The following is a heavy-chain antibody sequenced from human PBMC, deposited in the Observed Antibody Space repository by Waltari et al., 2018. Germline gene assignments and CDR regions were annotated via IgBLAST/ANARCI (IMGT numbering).Heavy chain of an antibody. Sequence: QVQLVQSGAEVKKPGSSVKVSCKASGGTFSSYAISWVRQAPGQGLEWMGGIIPIFCTANYAQKFQGRVTITADESTSTAYMELSSLRSEDTAVYYCARGAAYYDILTGYTPFDYWGQGTLVTVSS. V-gene: IGHV1-69*01. CDR3: ARGAAYYDILTGYTPFDY. CDR2: IIPIFCTA. J-gene: IGHJ4*02. D-gene: IGHD3-9*01. CDR1: GGTFSSYA.